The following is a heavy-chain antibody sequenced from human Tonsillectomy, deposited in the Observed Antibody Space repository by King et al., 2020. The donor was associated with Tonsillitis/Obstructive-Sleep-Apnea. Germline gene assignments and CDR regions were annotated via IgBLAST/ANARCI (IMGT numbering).Heavy chain of an antibody. V-gene: IGHV4-59*08. CDR2: IYYSERT. CDR3: ARRGCSSSSCMLLSVWFFDL. D-gene: IGHD2-2*01. Sequence: QLQESGPGLVKPSETLSLTCTVSGGSISSYYWNWIRQPPGKGLEWIGYIYYSERTNYNPSLKSRVTISVDTSKNQFSLNLSSVTAADTAVYYCARRGCSSSSCMLLSVWFFDLWGRGTLVTVSS. J-gene: IGHJ2*01. CDR1: GGSISSYY.